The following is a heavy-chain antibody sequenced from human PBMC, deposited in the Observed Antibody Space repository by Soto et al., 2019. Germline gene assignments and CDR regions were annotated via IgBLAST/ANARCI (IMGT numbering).Heavy chain of an antibody. CDR2: IYYSGST. D-gene: IGHD6-13*01. Sequence: PSETLSLTCTVSGGSISSYYWSWIRQPPGKGLEWIGYIYYSGSTNYNPSLKSRVTISVDTSKNQFSLKLSSVTAADTAVYYCARHAPFRSSWYAWFDPWGKGTLVTVSS. J-gene: IGHJ5*02. V-gene: IGHV4-59*08. CDR1: GGSISSYY. CDR3: ARHAPFRSSWYAWFDP.